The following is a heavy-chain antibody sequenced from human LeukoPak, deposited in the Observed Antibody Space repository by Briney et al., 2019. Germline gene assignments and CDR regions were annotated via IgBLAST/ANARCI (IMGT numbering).Heavy chain of an antibody. V-gene: IGHV3-23*01. CDR2: VTSRGVGT. CDR3: GSDPNGDYVGALGY. CDR1: GFTFSSYA. J-gene: IGHJ4*01. D-gene: IGHD4-17*01. Sequence: PGGSLRLSCTDSGFTFSSYALAWVRQAPGKGLEWVAAVTSRGVGTHYADSVKGRFTISRDNSKNTLYLQMNSLRAEDTAIYYCGSDPNGDYVGALGYWGRGTLVTVSS.